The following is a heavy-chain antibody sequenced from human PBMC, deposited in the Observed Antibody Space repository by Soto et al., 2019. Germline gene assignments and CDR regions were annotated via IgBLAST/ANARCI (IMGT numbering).Heavy chain of an antibody. CDR1: GGSIISYY. V-gene: IGHV4-59*01. J-gene: IGHJ4*02. D-gene: IGHD3-10*01. CDR2: IYYSGST. Sequence: SETLALTCTVSGGSIISYYWSWIRQPPGKGLEWIGYIYYSGSTNYNPSLKSRVTISVDTSKNQFSLKLSSVTAADTAVYYCARAPRGNYGYPSYFDYWGQGTLVTVSS. CDR3: ARAPRGNYGYPSYFDY.